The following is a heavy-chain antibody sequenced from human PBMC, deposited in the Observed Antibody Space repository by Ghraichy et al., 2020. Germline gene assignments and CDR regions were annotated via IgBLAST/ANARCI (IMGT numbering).Heavy chain of an antibody. CDR2: IIPIFGTA. V-gene: IGHV1-69*13. Sequence: SVKVSCKASGGTFSSYAISWVRQAPGQGLEWMGGIIPIFGTANYAQKFQGRVTITADESTSTAYMELSSLRSEDTAVYYCARGGGVIVVVTAGWFDPWGQGTLVTVSS. CDR3: ARGGGVIVVVTAGWFDP. J-gene: IGHJ5*02. D-gene: IGHD2-21*02. CDR1: GGTFSSYA.